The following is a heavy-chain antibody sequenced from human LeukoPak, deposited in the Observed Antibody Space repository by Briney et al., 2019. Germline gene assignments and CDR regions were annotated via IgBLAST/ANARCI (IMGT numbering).Heavy chain of an antibody. Sequence: PGGSLRLSCTAPGYTFDDYAMHWVRQAPGKGLEWVSLISGDGGRTYYADSVKGRFTISRDNAKYSLYLQMNSLRAEDTAVYYCAREASNLRFLEWLLSPSDYWGQGTLVTVSS. CDR3: AREASNLRFLEWLLSPSDY. CDR2: ISGDGGRT. J-gene: IGHJ4*02. CDR1: GYTFDDYA. D-gene: IGHD3-3*01. V-gene: IGHV3-43*02.